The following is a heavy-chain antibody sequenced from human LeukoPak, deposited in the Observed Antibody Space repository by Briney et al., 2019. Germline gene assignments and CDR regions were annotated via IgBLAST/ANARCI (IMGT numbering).Heavy chain of an antibody. CDR1: GDSISRSTYC. J-gene: IGHJ4*02. CDR3: ARSSGTGTFSY. D-gene: IGHD6-25*01. Sequence: SETLSLTCTVSGDSISRSTYCWAWIRQPPGKGLEWIGSVYYGRSPYFNPSLESRATISVDTSKNHFSLKMSSVTAADTAVYYCARSSGTGTFSYWGQGTLVTVSS. V-gene: IGHV4-39*02. CDR2: VYYGRSP.